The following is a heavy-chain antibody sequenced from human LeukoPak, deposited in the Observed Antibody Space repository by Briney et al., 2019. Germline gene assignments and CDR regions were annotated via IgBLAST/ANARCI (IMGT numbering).Heavy chain of an antibody. CDR1: GYSFTSYW. D-gene: IGHD2-2*01. Sequence: GESLRISCQGSGYSFTSYWISWVRQMPGKGLEWMGRIDPSDSYTNYSPSFQGHVPISADKSISTAYLQWSSLKASDTAMYYCARRCSSSSCPFEYWGQGTLVTVSS. J-gene: IGHJ4*02. V-gene: IGHV5-10-1*01. CDR3: ARRCSSSSCPFEY. CDR2: IDPSDSYT.